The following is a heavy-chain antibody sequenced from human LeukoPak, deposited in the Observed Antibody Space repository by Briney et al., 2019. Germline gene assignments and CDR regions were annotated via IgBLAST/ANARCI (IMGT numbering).Heavy chain of an antibody. CDR3: ARVTYYGSGSFPYYYYYYMDV. Sequence: GSLRLSCAASGFTFSSYWMSWVRQAPGKGLEWVANIKQDGSEKYYVNSVKGRFTISRDNAKNSLYLQMNSLRAEDTAVYYCARVTYYGSGSFPYYYYYYMDVWGKGTTVTVSS. CDR1: GFTFSSYW. CDR2: IKQDGSEK. D-gene: IGHD3-10*01. J-gene: IGHJ6*03. V-gene: IGHV3-7*01.